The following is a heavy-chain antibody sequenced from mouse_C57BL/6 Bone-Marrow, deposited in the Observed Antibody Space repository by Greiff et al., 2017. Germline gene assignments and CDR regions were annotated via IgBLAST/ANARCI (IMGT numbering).Heavy chain of an antibody. CDR1: GFSLTSYA. V-gene: IGHV2-9-1*01. CDR2: IWTGGGT. CDR3: ARNCEGIYYGNYEGSYWYFDV. Sequence: QVQLKESGPGLVAPSQSLSITCTVSGFSLTSYAISWVRQPPGKGLEWLGVIWTGGGTNYTSALKSRLSISKDNSKSQVFLKMNSLQTDDTARYYCARNCEGIYYGNYEGSYWYFDVWGTGTTVTVSS. D-gene: IGHD2-1*01. J-gene: IGHJ1*03.